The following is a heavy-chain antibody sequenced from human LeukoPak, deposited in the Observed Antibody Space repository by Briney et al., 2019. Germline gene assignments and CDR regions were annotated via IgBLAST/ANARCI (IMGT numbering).Heavy chain of an antibody. V-gene: IGHV1-18*01. Sequence: ASVKVSCKSSGYTFNTYGITWVRQAPGQGLEWMGWISAYNGNTKYPQNLQGRVTMTTDTSTSTAYMELRSLTSDDTAVYYCARDAVRVVISALLRISKRGHYYFDYWGQGTLVTVSS. J-gene: IGHJ4*02. CDR2: ISAYNGNT. D-gene: IGHD3-10*01. CDR1: GYTFNTYG. CDR3: ARDAVRVVISALLRISKRGHYYFDY.